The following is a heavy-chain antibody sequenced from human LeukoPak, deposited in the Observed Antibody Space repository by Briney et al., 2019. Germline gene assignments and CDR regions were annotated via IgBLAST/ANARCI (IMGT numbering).Heavy chain of an antibody. Sequence: SETLSLTCTVSGDSINYYWSWIRQPPGKGLEWIGYIYYSGSTDYNPSLKSRVTISINTSKNQFSLRLSSVTAADTAVYFCARHGYDTLSGFYSWFFDSWGQGTQVTVSS. CDR1: GDSINYY. J-gene: IGHJ4*02. CDR2: IYYSGST. D-gene: IGHD3-9*01. CDR3: ARHGYDTLSGFYSWFFDS. V-gene: IGHV4-59*08.